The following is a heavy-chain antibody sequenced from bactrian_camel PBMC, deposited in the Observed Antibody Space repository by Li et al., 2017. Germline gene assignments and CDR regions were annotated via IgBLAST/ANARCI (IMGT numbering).Heavy chain of an antibody. Sequence: VQLVESGGGLVQPGGSLRLSCAASGFTFSTYDMSWVRQAPGKGLEWTSGINSRTDGTTAYAESVKGRFTLSRDNAKNTLYLQMNSLKPEDTAMYYCAATDRTVFPVLLSKDYNYWGQGTQVTVS. CDR2: INSRTDGTT. J-gene: IGHJ4*01. CDR1: GFTFSTYD. CDR3: AATDRTVFPVLLSKDYNY. V-gene: IGHV3S40*01. D-gene: IGHD6*01.